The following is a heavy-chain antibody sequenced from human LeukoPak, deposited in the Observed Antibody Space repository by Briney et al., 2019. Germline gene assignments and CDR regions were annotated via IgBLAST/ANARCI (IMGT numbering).Heavy chain of an antibody. CDR3: ASRPRRIDFWSGYSSYYYYGMDV. CDR2: INHSGST. V-gene: IGHV4-34*01. Sequence: SETLSLTCAVYGGSFSGYYWSWIRQPPGKGLEWIGEINHSGSTNYNPSLKSRVTISVDTSKNQFSLKLSSVTAADTAVYYCASRPRRIDFWSGYSSYYYYGMDVWGQGTTVTVSS. CDR1: GGSFSGYY. J-gene: IGHJ6*02. D-gene: IGHD3-3*01.